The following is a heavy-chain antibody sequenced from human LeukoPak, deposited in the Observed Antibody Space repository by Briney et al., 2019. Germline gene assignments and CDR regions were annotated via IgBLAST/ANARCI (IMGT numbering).Heavy chain of an antibody. CDR1: GFTFSSYA. CDR2: ISYDGSNK. CDR3: ARDPTIFGVADYYYYGMDV. Sequence: GGSLRLSCAASGFTFSSYAMSWVRQAPGKGLEWVAVISYDGSNKYYADSVKGRFTISRDNSKNTLYLQMNSLRAEDTAVYYCARDPTIFGVADYYYYGMDVWGQGTTVTVSS. V-gene: IGHV3-30-3*01. J-gene: IGHJ6*02. D-gene: IGHD3-3*01.